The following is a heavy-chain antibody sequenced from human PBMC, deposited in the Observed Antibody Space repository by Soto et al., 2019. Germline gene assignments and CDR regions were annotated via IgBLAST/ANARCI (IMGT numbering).Heavy chain of an antibody. V-gene: IGHV1-2*02. CDR1: GYTFSGFY. CDR3: ASAAVTGTAGLDF. Sequence: ASVKVSCKASGYTFSGFYMHWVRQAPGQGLEWMGWINPNSGGTKSAEKFRGRVTMTRDTSISTAYMELSRLTSDDTAVYYCASAAVTGTAGLDFWGQGTQVTVSS. CDR2: INPNSGGT. J-gene: IGHJ4*02. D-gene: IGHD6-19*01.